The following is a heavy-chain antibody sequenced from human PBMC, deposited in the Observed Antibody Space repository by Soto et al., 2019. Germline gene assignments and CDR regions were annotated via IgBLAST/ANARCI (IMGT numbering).Heavy chain of an antibody. CDR3: AKDPGYCSSTSCYKRREGSYYYGMDV. J-gene: IGHJ6*02. V-gene: IGHV3-30*18. Sequence: QVQLVESGGGVVQPGRSLRLSCAASGFTFSSYGMHWVRQAPGKGLEWVAVISYDGSNKYYADSVKGRFTISRDNSKNTLYLQMNSLRAEDTAVYYCAKDPGYCSSTSCYKRREGSYYYGMDVWGQGTTVTVSS. D-gene: IGHD2-2*02. CDR2: ISYDGSNK. CDR1: GFTFSSYG.